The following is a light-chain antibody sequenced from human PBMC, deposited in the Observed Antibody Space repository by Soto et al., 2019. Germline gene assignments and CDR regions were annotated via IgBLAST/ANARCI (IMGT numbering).Light chain of an antibody. Sequence: EIVLTQSPGTLSLSPGERATLSCRASQSVSSSYLAWYQHKPGQAPRLLIYGASSRATGIPDRFSGSGSGTDFTLTISRLEPEDFAVYYCKQYGSSPNTFGQGTKLEIK. CDR2: GAS. CDR1: QSVSSSY. V-gene: IGKV3-20*01. CDR3: KQYGSSPNT. J-gene: IGKJ2*01.